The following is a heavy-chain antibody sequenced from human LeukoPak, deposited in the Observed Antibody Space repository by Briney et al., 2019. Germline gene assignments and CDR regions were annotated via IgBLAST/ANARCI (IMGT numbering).Heavy chain of an antibody. CDR2: VWPDGSNR. V-gene: IGHV3-30-3*01. Sequence: GGSLRLSCAASGFTFSSYALQWVRQAPGQGLEWVAVVWPDGSNRFYADSVKGRFTVSRDNSKNTLYLQMNTLRAEDTAVYYCARDGSIAATGAFDYWGQGTLVTVSS. CDR3: ARDGSIAATGAFDY. D-gene: IGHD6-13*01. CDR1: GFTFSSYA. J-gene: IGHJ4*02.